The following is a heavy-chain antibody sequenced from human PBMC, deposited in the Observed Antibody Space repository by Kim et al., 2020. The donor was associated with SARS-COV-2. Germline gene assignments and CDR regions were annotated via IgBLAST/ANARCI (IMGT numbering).Heavy chain of an antibody. D-gene: IGHD3-16*02. Sequence: GGSLRLSCAASGFTFSSYSMNWVRQAPGKGLEWVSSISSSSSYIYYADSVKGRFTISRDNAKNSLYLQMNSLRAEDTAVYYCARDEDRRLSTHYYYYGMDVWGQGTTVTVSS. CDR3: ARDEDRRLSTHYYYYGMDV. J-gene: IGHJ6*02. V-gene: IGHV3-21*01. CDR2: ISSSSSYI. CDR1: GFTFSSYS.